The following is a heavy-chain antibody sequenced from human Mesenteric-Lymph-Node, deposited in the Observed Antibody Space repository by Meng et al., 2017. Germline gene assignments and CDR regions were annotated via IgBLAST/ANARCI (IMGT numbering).Heavy chain of an antibody. V-gene: IGHV4-39*07. Sequence: SETLSLTCTVSGGSISSSSSYYWGWIRQPPGKGLEWLGSIYYNGYTYYNPSLKSRVTISVDTSKNQFSLKLSSVTAADTAVYYCARRTPGYYYYYGMDVWGQGTTVTVSS. CDR1: GGSISSSSSYY. J-gene: IGHJ6*02. CDR3: ARRTPGYYYYYGMDV. D-gene: IGHD4-23*01. CDR2: IYYNGYT.